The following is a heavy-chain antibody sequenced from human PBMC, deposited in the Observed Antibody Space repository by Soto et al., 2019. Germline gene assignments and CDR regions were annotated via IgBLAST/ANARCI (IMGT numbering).Heavy chain of an antibody. V-gene: IGHV1-69*13. CDR3: ARRGTVVTDYYYYGMDV. CDR1: GGTFSSYA. Sequence: ASVKVSCKASGGTFSSYAISWVRQAPGQGLEWMGGIIPIFGTANYAQKFQGRVTITADESTSTAYVELSSLRSEDTAVYYCARRGTVVTDYYYYGMDVWGQGTTVTVSS. CDR2: IIPIFGTA. J-gene: IGHJ6*02. D-gene: IGHD2-15*01.